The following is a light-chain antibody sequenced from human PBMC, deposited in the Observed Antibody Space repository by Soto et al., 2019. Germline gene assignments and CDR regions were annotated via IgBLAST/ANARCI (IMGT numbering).Light chain of an antibody. CDR2: LGS. CDR1: QSLLHSNGYNY. V-gene: IGKV2-28*01. CDR3: MQALQTPPNP. Sequence: DIVMTQSPLSLPVTPGEPASISCRSSQSLLHSNGYNYLDWYLQKPGQSPQLLIYLGSNRASGVPDRFSGSGSGTDFTLKISRVEAEAVGVYYRMQALQTPPNPFGQGTKV. J-gene: IGKJ2*01.